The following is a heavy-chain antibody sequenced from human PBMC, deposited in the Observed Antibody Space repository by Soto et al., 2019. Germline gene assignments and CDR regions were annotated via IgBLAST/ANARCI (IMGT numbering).Heavy chain of an antibody. CDR3: AMKSDYYDSSGDYDAFDI. V-gene: IGHV5-51*01. CDR1: GYSFTSYW. D-gene: IGHD3-22*01. J-gene: IGHJ3*02. CDR2: IYPGDSDT. Sequence: PGESLKISCKGSGYSFTSYWIGWVRQMPGKGLEWMGIIYPGDSDTRYSPSFQGQVTISADKSISTAYLQWSSLKASDTAMYYWAMKSDYYDSSGDYDAFDIWGQGTMVTVSS.